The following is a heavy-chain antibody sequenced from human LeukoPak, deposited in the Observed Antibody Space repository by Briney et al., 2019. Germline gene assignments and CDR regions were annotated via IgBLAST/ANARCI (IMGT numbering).Heavy chain of an antibody. D-gene: IGHD3-3*01. CDR1: GFTFSSYA. CDR2: ISGSGGST. CDR3: ARVWGRFDFWSGYDKDAFDI. V-gene: IGHV3-23*01. Sequence: GGSLRLSCAASGFTFSSYAMSWVRQAPGKGLERVSAISGSGGSTYYADSVKGRFTISRDNAKNSLYLQMNSLRAEDTAVYYCARVWGRFDFWSGYDKDAFDIWGQGTMVTVSS. J-gene: IGHJ3*02.